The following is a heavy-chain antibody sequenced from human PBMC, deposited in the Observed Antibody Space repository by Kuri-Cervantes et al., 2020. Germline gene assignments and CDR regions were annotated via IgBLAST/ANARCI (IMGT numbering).Heavy chain of an antibody. CDR3: ARDNFYGSGSYYTGGRFEY. D-gene: IGHD3-10*01. Sequence: GESLKISCAASGFNFQDYAMHWVRQAPGKGLEWVSLISWNGGSTFYVDSVKGRFTISRDNSKNSLYLQMNSLRAEDTAVYYCARDNFYGSGSYYTGGRFEYWGQGTLVTVSS. J-gene: IGHJ4*02. V-gene: IGHV3-43D*04. CDR1: GFNFQDYA. CDR2: ISWNGGST.